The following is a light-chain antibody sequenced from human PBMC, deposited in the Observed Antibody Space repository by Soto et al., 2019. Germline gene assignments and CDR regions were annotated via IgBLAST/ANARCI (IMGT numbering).Light chain of an antibody. J-gene: IGLJ3*02. CDR2: DVS. V-gene: IGLV2-14*01. CDR1: SSDVGGYSY. CDR3: SSYATSSVV. Sequence: QSVLTQPASVSGSPGQSITISCTGTSSDVGGYSYVSWYQQHPGKAPKLMIYDVSNRPSWVSNRFSGSKSGNTASLTISGLQAEDEADYYCSSYATSSVVFGGGTKVTVL.